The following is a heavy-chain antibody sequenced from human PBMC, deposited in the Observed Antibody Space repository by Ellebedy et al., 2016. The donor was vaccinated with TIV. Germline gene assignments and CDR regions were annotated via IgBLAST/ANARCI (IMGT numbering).Heavy chain of an antibody. J-gene: IGHJ4*02. D-gene: IGHD3-10*01. CDR2: INHDGSQK. Sequence: GESLKISCAASGFPFKSYWMTWARQAPGKGLECVANINHDGSQKFYVDSLRGRFTISRDNSKNTLYLQMNSLRPEDTAVYYCARDEGVLWFGELPPRYWGQGTLVTVSS. CDR1: GFPFKSYW. V-gene: IGHV3-7*01. CDR3: ARDEGVLWFGELPPRY.